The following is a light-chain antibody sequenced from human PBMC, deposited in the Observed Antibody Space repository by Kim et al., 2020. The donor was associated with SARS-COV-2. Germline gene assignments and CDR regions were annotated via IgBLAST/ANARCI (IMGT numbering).Light chain of an antibody. CDR3: QSYDYSNQA. V-gene: IGLV6-57*03. J-gene: IGLJ3*02. Sequence: NFMLTQPHSVSESPGKTVTISCTRSSGSIASTYVQWYQQRPGSAPTTVIYEDNQRPSGVPDRFSGSIDSSSNSASLTISGLKTEDEADYFCQSYDYSNQAFGGGTKLTVL. CDR2: EDN. CDR1: SGSIASTY.